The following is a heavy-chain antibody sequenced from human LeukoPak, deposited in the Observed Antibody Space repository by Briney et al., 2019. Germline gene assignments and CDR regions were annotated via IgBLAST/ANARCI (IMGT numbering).Heavy chain of an antibody. Sequence: ASVKVSCKASGYTFTGYYMHWVRQAPGQGLEWMGWINPNSGGTNYAQKFQGRVTMTRDTSIGTAYMELSRLRSDDTAVYYCARDTSSYSSGWGDFVYWGQGTLVTVSS. D-gene: IGHD6-19*01. CDR2: INPNSGGT. CDR3: ARDTSSYSSGWGDFVY. J-gene: IGHJ4*02. V-gene: IGHV1-2*02. CDR1: GYTFTGYY.